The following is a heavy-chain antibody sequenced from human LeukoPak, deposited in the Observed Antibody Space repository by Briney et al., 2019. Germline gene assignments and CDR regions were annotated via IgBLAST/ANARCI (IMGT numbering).Heavy chain of an antibody. J-gene: IGHJ6*03. D-gene: IGHD2-2*02. CDR1: GYTFTSYD. CDR3: ARGRGVPAAIRVFARNYYYYYYMDV. Sequence: ASVKVSCKASGYTFTSYDINWVRQATGQGLEWMGWMNPNSGNTGYAQKFQGRVTMTRNTSISTAYMELSSLRSEDTAVYYCARGRGVPAAIRVFARNYYYYYYMDVWGKGTTVTVSS. CDR2: MNPNSGNT. V-gene: IGHV1-8*01.